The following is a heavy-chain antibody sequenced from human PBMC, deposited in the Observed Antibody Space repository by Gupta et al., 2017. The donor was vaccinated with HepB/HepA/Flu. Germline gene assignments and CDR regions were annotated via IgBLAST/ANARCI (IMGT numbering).Heavy chain of an antibody. CDR1: GFTFDDYG. CDR2: INWNGGGT. J-gene: IGHJ4*02. D-gene: IGHD3-3*01. Sequence: EVQLVESGGGVVRPGGSLRLSCAASGFTFDDYGFSWVRQAPGKGLEWVSGINWNGGGTGYAVSVKGRFTISRDNAKNSLYLQMNSLRAEDTALYYCARSSSHYDFWSGYYDYWGQGILVTVSS. CDR3: ARSSSHYDFWSGYYDY. V-gene: IGHV3-20*04.